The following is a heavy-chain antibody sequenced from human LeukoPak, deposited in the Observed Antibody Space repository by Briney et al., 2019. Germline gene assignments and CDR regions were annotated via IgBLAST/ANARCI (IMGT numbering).Heavy chain of an antibody. V-gene: IGHV3-48*03. D-gene: IGHD3-9*01. Sequence: GGSLRLSCAASGFTFSSYEMNWVRQAPGKGLEWVSYIISSGSTIYYADSVKGRFTTSRDNAKNSLSLQLNSLRAEDTAVYYCARGHYDVLAASYKWTPDYWGQGTLVTVSS. CDR1: GFTFSSYE. CDR3: ARGHYDVLAASYKWTPDY. J-gene: IGHJ4*02. CDR2: IISSGSTI.